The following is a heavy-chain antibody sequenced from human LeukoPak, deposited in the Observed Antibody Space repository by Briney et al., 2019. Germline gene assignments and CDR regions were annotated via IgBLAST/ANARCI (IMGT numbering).Heavy chain of an antibody. J-gene: IGHJ4*02. CDR3: AKGVVVAPDVTPFDY. CDR1: GLTFNNYA. CDR2: ISGRGASK. V-gene: IGHV3-23*01. D-gene: IGHD2-2*01. Sequence: GGSLRLSCAVSGLTFNNYAMSWVRQAPGKGLEWVSGISGRGASKYYADSVKGRFTISRDNSQNTLYLQMNSLRAEDTAVYYCAKGVVVAPDVTPFDYWGQGTLVTVSS.